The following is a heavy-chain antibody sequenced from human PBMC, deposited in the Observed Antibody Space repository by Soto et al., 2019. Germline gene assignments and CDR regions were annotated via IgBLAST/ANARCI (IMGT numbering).Heavy chain of an antibody. V-gene: IGHV3-33*01. J-gene: IGHJ4*02. CDR1: GFTFSSYG. CDR3: ARDGGEWFGELLGPFDY. Sequence: GGSLRLSCAASGFTFSSYGMHWVRQAPGKGLEWVAVIWYDGSNKYYADSVKGRFTISRDNSKNTLYLQMNSLRAEDTAVYYCARDGGEWFGELLGPFDYWGQGTLVTVSS. CDR2: IWYDGSNK. D-gene: IGHD3-10*01.